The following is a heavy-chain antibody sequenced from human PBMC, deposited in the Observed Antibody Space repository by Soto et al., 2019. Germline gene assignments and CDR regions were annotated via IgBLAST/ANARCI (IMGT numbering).Heavy chain of an antibody. D-gene: IGHD3-3*01. CDR2: INSDGSST. V-gene: IGHV3-74*01. CDR1: GFTFSSYW. Sequence: EVQLVESGGGLVQPGGSLRLSCAASGFTFSSYWMHWVRQAPGKGLVWVSRINSDGSSTSYADSVKGRFTISRDNAKNTLYLQMNSLRAEDTAVYYCARAEYDFWSGPTYYYGMDVWGQGTTVTVSS. CDR3: ARAEYDFWSGPTYYYGMDV. J-gene: IGHJ6*02.